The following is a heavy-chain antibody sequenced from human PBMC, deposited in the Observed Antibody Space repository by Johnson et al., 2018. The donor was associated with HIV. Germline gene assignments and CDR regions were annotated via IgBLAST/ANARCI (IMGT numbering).Heavy chain of an antibody. V-gene: IGHV3-74*01. CDR1: GFTFSSHW. J-gene: IGHJ3*01. Sequence: VLLVESGGGLVQPGGSRRLSCAASGFTFSSHWMHWVRQAPGKGLVWVSRISNDGSSTNYADSVKGRFTISRDNAENTLYLQMNSLRVEDTAVYYCVRAADDAFDVWGQGTMVTVSS. CDR2: ISNDGSST. CDR3: VRAADDAFDV.